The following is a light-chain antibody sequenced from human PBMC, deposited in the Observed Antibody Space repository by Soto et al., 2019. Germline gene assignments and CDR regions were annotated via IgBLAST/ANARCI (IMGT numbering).Light chain of an antibody. Sequence: EIVLRQSPATLSLSPGERAALSCRASQSVSSYLACYQQKPGQAPRLLIFDACNRSTGIPARFSGSGSGTDFTLTISRLEPEDFAVYYCQQYGSSAGTFGQGTKV. V-gene: IGKV3-20*01. CDR2: DAC. CDR3: QQYGSSAGT. CDR1: QSVSSY. J-gene: IGKJ1*01.